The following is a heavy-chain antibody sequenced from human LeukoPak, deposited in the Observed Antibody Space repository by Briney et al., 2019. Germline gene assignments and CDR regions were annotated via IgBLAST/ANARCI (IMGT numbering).Heavy chain of an antibody. CDR1: GFTFSNYW. D-gene: IGHD3-10*01. CDR2: INNDGSDT. CDR3: GGSGSYSDY. V-gene: IGHV3-74*01. J-gene: IGHJ4*02. Sequence: GGSLRLSCAASGFTFSNYWVHWVRQASGKGLVWVSRINNDGSDTNYADSVKGRFPISRDNAKNTLYLQMNSLRAEDTAVYYCGGSGSYSDYWGQGTLVTVSS.